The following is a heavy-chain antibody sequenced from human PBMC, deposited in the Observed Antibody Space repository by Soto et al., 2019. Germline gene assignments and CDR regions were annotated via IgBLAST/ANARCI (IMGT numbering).Heavy chain of an antibody. Sequence: EVQLVESGGGLVKPGGSLRLSCAASGFTVSSNYMSWVRQAPGKGLEWVSVIYSGGSTYYADSVKGRFTISRHNSKNTLYLQMNSLRADDTAVYYCAREVDAVTSEGGGYYFDYWGQGTLVTVSS. CDR1: GFTVSSNY. CDR3: AREVDAVTSEGGGYYFDY. CDR2: IYSGGST. V-gene: IGHV3-53*04. J-gene: IGHJ4*02. D-gene: IGHD4-17*01.